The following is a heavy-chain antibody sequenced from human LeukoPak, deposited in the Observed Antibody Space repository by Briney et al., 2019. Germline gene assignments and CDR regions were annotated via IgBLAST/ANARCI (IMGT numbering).Heavy chain of an antibody. D-gene: IGHD2-2*01. Sequence: SQALSLTCTVSGGSISSGDYYWSWIRQPPGKGLEGIGYIYYSGSTYYHPSLKSRVTISVDTSKNQFSLKLSSVTAADTAVYYCARYCSSTSCFFDAFDIWGQGTVVTVSS. CDR3: ARYCSSTSCFFDAFDI. J-gene: IGHJ3*02. V-gene: IGHV4-30-4*08. CDR2: IYYSGST. CDR1: GGSISSGDYY.